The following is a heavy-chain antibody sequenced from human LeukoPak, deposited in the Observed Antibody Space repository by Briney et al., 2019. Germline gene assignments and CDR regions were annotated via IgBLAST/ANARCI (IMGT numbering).Heavy chain of an antibody. J-gene: IGHJ4*02. CDR3: ARDPAGYCSSTSCRGNYFDY. CDR1: GYTFTGYY. CDR2: INPNSGGT. Sequence: ASVKVSCKASGYTFTGYYMHWVRQAPGQGLEWMGWINPNSGGTNYAQKFQGRVTMTRDTSTSTAYMELRSLRSDDTAVYYCARDPAGYCSSTSCRGNYFDYWGQGTLVTVSS. D-gene: IGHD2-2*01. V-gene: IGHV1-2*02.